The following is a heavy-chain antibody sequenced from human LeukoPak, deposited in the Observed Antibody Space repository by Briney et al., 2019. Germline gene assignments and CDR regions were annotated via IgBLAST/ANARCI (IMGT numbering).Heavy chain of an antibody. CDR1: GFPFSSYS. D-gene: IGHD2-15*01. V-gene: IGHV3-21*01. Sequence: PGGSLRLSCAASGFPFSSYSMNWVRQAPGKGLEWVSSISSSSSYIYYADSVKGRFTISRDNTKNSLYLQMNSLRAEDTAVYYCARDCSGGSCYVSGFYYDSSGYDYWGQGTLVTVSS. CDR3: ARDCSGGSCYVSGFYYDSSGYDY. CDR2: ISSSSSYI. J-gene: IGHJ4*02.